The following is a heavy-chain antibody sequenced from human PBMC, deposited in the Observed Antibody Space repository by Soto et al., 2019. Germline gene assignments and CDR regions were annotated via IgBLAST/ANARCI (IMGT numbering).Heavy chain of an antibody. D-gene: IGHD6-13*01. CDR3: ARRRDSSSWKY. J-gene: IGHJ4*02. CDR2: INHSGST. Sequence: QVQLQQWGAGLLKPSETMSLTCAVYGGSFSGYYWSWISKPPGKGLEWIGEINHSGSTNYNPFLNSRVTISVDTSKNQSALKLSSVTAVDTAVYYCARRRDSSSWKYWGQVTLVTVSS. CDR1: GGSFSGYY. V-gene: IGHV4-34*01.